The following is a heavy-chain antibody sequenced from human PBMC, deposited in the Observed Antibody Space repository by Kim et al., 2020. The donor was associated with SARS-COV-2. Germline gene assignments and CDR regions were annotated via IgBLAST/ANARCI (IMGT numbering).Heavy chain of an antibody. CDR1: GGSISRSNNY. Sequence: SETLSLTCTVSGGSISRSNNYWGWIRQPPGKGLEWIGSIFYSGTTYYNPSLKSRVTISVDTSKNQFSLKLSSVTAADTAVFYCATWAGYYFDYWGQGTL. V-gene: IGHV4-39*01. CDR2: IFYSGTT. D-gene: IGHD6-25*01. CDR3: ATWAGYYFDY. J-gene: IGHJ4*02.